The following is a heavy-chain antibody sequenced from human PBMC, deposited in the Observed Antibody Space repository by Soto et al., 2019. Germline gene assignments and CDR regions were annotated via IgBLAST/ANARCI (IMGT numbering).Heavy chain of an antibody. CDR2: INGDASRT. V-gene: IGHV3-74*01. J-gene: IGHJ4*02. D-gene: IGHD3-16*01. CDR3: ARGVPDHHGSDS. CDR1: GFTFNRYW. Sequence: EEQLVESGGNLVQPGGSLRLSCAASGFTFNRYWMHWVRQTPERGLMWVSRINGDASRTNYADSVKGRFTISRDNAKNTVYLQMDSLRVEDTAVYYCARGVPDHHGSDSWGRGTLVTVSS.